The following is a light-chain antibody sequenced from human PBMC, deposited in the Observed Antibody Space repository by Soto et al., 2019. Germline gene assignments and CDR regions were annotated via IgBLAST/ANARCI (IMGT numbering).Light chain of an antibody. CDR1: QSVSSK. J-gene: IGKJ4*01. Sequence: DIVMTQSPATLSVSPGERATLSCTASQSVSSKLAWYQQRPGQAPRLLIYGASTRATGVPARFSGSRSGTEFTLTINSLQSEDFAVYYCQRYNNWPLTFGGGTKVDIK. V-gene: IGKV3-15*01. CDR2: GAS. CDR3: QRYNNWPLT.